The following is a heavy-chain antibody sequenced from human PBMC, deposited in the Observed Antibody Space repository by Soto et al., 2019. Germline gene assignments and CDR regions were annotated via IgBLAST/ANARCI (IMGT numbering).Heavy chain of an antibody. CDR3: ARHIARYRRSMLPFDY. CDR1: GGSISSSSYY. D-gene: IGHD1-26*01. J-gene: IGHJ4*02. Sequence: QLQLQESGPGLVKPSETLSLTCTVSGGSISSSSYYWGWIRQPPGKGLEWIGSIYYSGSTYYNPSLKRRVKISVDTSKNKFSMKLSSVTAADTAVYYCARHIARYRRSMLPFDYWGQGTLVTVSS. V-gene: IGHV4-39*01. CDR2: IYYSGST.